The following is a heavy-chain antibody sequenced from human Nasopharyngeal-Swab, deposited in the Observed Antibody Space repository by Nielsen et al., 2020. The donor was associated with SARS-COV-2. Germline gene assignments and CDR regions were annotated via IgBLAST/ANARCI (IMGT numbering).Heavy chain of an antibody. CDR1: GYSFTSYW. CDR2: IYPGDSDT. Sequence: GESLKISCKGSGYSFTSYWIGWVRQMPGKGLEWMGIIYPGDSDTRYSPSFQGQVTISADKSISTAYLQWSSLKASDTAMYYCARQAPHYDFWSGSAYYTDVWGKGTTVTVSS. J-gene: IGHJ6*03. D-gene: IGHD3-3*01. CDR3: ARQAPHYDFWSGSAYYTDV. V-gene: IGHV5-51*01.